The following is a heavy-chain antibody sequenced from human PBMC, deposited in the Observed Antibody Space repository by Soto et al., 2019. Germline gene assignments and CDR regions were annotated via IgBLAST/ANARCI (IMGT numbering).Heavy chain of an antibody. V-gene: IGHV4-30-2*01. CDR3: ARAHYGDYGYGMDV. J-gene: IGHJ6*02. CDR2: IYHSGST. Sequence: QLQLQESGSGLVKPSQTLSLTCAVSGGSISSGGYSWSWIRRPPGKGLEWIGYIYHSGSTYYNPSLQSRVTISVDRSKNQFSLKLSSVTAADTAVYYCARAHYGDYGYGMDVWGQGTTVTVSS. D-gene: IGHD4-17*01. CDR1: GGSISSGGYS.